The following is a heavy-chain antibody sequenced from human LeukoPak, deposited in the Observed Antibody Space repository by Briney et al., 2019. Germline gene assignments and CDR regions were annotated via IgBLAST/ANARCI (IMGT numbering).Heavy chain of an antibody. CDR1: GFTFGHYA. V-gene: IGHV3-49*03. CDR3: TRGYSYGPFDY. J-gene: IGHJ4*02. Sequence: GGTLRLSCTACGFTFGHYAMSCFRQAPGKGLEWVGFIRSKAYGGTTEYAASVKGRFTISRADSKSIAYLQMNSLKTEDTAVYYCTRGYSYGPFDYWGQGTLVTVSS. D-gene: IGHD5-18*01. CDR2: IRSKAYGGTT.